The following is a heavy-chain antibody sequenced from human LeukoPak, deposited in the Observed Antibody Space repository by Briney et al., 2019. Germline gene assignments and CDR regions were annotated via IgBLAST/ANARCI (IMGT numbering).Heavy chain of an antibody. V-gene: IGHV3-30*03. D-gene: IGHD3-22*01. J-gene: IGHJ5*02. CDR3: ARDSSPWYYYDRSGSNGFDP. CDR1: GVTLSPYG. CDR2: IAYDGGNK. Sequence: PGGSLRLSCAASGVTLSPYGMHWVRQAPGKGLEWVAVIAYDGGNKYYADSVKGRFTISRDNSKNTLFLQMNSLRAEDTAVYYCARDSSPWYYYDRSGSNGFDPWGQGTLVTVSS.